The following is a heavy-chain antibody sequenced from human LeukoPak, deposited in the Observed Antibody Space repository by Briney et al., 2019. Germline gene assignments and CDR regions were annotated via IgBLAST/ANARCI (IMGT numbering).Heavy chain of an antibody. V-gene: IGHV3-23*01. D-gene: IGHD6-6*01. CDR2: IGGSGTNT. CDR1: GFTFSAYA. J-gene: IGHJ4*02. Sequence: GGSLRLSCAASGFTFSAYAMSWVRQAPGKGLEWVSAIGGSGTNTYYADSVKGRFNISRDNSKNTLYLQMDSLRAEDTAVYYCAKDPFRARISAPDYGGQGTLVTVSS. CDR3: AKDPFRARISAPDY.